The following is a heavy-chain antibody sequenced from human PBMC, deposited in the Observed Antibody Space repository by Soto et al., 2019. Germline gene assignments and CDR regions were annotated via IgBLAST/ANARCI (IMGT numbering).Heavy chain of an antibody. D-gene: IGHD3-10*01. CDR2: IYYSGST. CDR3: ARDNAWFGENGYYYYYGMDV. J-gene: IGHJ6*02. CDR1: GGSISSYY. V-gene: IGHV4-59*01. Sequence: KPSETLSLTCTVSGGSISSYYWSWIRQPPGKGLEWIGYIYYSGSTNYNPSLKSRVTISVDTSKNQFSLKLSSVTAADTAVYYCARDNAWFGENGYYYYYGMDVWGQGTTVTVSS.